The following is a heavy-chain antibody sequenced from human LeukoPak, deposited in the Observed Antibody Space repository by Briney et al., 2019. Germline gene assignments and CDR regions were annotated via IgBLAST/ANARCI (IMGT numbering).Heavy chain of an antibody. J-gene: IGHJ3*01. CDR3: GRDPNGNYVGAFEF. D-gene: IGHD4-11*01. V-gene: IGHV3-23*01. CDR2: ITSNSRT. CDR1: GFTFSSYA. Sequence: GGSLRLSCTASGFTFSSYAMTWVRQAPGKGLEWVSSITSNSRTSYGDSVKGRFTISRDNSKNTVYLQMDSLRAEDTAIFYCGRDPNGNYVGAFEFWSRGTMATVSS.